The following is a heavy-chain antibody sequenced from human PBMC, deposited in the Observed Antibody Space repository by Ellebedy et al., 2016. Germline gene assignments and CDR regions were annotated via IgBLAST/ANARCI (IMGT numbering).Heavy chain of an antibody. Sequence: ASVKVSXXASGYTFTSYGISWVRQAPGQGLEWMGWISAYNGNTNYAQKLQGRVTMTTDTSTSTAYMELSSLRSEDTAVYYCARDRGYSSSWYYYYGMDVWGQGTTVTVSS. CDR2: ISAYNGNT. J-gene: IGHJ6*02. CDR1: GYTFTSYG. CDR3: ARDRGYSSSWYYYYGMDV. V-gene: IGHV1-18*01. D-gene: IGHD6-13*01.